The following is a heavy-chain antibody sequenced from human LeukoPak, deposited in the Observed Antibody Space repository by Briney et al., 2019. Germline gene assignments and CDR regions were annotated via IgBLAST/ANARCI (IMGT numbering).Heavy chain of an antibody. J-gene: IGHJ4*02. CDR2: ISGSGGST. CDR1: GLTFSSYA. D-gene: IGHD1/OR15-1a*01. Sequence: GGSLRLSCAASGLTFSSYAMSWVRQAPGKGLEWVSAISGSGGSTYYADSVKGRFTISRDNSKNTLYLQMNSLRAEDKAVYYCANRAANWNIPATFDYWGQGTLVTVSS. CDR3: ANRAANWNIPATFDY. V-gene: IGHV3-23*01.